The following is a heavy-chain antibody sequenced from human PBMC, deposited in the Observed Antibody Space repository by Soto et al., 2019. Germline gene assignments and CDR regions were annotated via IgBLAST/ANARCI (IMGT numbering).Heavy chain of an antibody. J-gene: IGHJ3*02. CDR2: ISASSSSV. D-gene: IGHD2-8*01. CDR1: GFNFITFS. Sequence: DVQLVESGGGLAKPGGSLRLSCAAPGFNFITFSMNWVRQAPGKGLEWVSSISASSSSVYYAESVKGRHTVSRDNAKNSLYMKMNSLTAEDTALSYCVRDASNRDAFDIRGQGRKVTVSS. CDR3: VRDASNRDAFDI. V-gene: IGHV3-21*01.